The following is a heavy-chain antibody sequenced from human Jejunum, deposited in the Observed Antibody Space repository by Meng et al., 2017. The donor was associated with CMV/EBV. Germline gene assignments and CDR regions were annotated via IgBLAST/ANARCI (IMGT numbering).Heavy chain of an antibody. Sequence: SGASIRRDLWRSLRLSPGKGLEWIGYIYYRGSTNSNPSLQSRVSMSADPSKNQFSLKLSSVTAADMAVYYCARVSPDYGGNSYFDYWGPGTEVTVSS. D-gene: IGHD4-23*01. V-gene: IGHV4-59*01. J-gene: IGHJ4*02. CDR1: GASIRRDL. CDR2: IYYRGST. CDR3: ARVSPDYGGNSYFDY.